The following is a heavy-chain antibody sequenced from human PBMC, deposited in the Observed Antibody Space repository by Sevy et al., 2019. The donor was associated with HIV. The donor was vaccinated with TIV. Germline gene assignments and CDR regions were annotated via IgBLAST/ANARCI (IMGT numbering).Heavy chain of an antibody. CDR2: IRYDGSNK. D-gene: IGHD3-3*01. J-gene: IGHJ4*02. Sequence: GGSLRLSCAASGFTFSSYGMHWVRQAPGKGLEWVAFIRYDGSNKYYADSVKGRFTISRDNSKNTLYLQMNSLRAEDTAVYFCGREITIFGVVIDYWGPGTLVTVSS. CDR3: GREITIFGVVIDY. V-gene: IGHV3-30*02. CDR1: GFTFSSYG.